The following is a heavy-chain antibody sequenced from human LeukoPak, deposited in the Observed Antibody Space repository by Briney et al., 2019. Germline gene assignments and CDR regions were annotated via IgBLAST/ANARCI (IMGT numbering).Heavy chain of an antibody. CDR1: GGSFIGYY. Sequence: SEPLSLPCAVYGGSFIGYYWSWIRQPPGKGLEWIGEINHSGSTNYNPSLKSRVAISVDTSKNQFSLKLSSVTAADTAVYYCARVGRRAAAVYWGQGTLVTVSS. CDR2: INHSGST. D-gene: IGHD6-13*01. J-gene: IGHJ4*02. CDR3: ARVGRRAAAVY. V-gene: IGHV4-34*01.